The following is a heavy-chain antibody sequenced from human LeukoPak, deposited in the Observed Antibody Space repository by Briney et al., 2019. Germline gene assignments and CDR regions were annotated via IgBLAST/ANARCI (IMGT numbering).Heavy chain of an antibody. CDR2: IIPIFGTA. J-gene: IGHJ3*02. CDR1: GGTFSSYA. Sequence: ASVKVSCKASGGTFSSYAISWVRQAPGQGLEWMGGIIPIFGTANYAQKFQGRVTITADESTSTAYMELSSLRSEDTAVYYCARDPAREQPGHDAFDIWGQGTMVTVSS. CDR3: ARDPAREQPGHDAFDI. D-gene: IGHD1-26*01. V-gene: IGHV1-69*13.